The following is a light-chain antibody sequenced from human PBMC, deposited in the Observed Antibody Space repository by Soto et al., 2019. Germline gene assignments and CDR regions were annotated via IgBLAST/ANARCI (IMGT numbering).Light chain of an antibody. V-gene: IGLV1-44*01. CDR2: RNN. CDR3: AAWDGSLKGYV. J-gene: IGLJ1*01. Sequence: SVLTQPPSTSWTPGQRVTISCSGSSSNIGSNTVNWYQQLPGTAPKLLIYRNNQRPSGVPDRFSGSKSGTSSSLAISGLQSEDEADYYCAAWDGSLKGYVFATGTKVTVL. CDR1: SSNIGSNT.